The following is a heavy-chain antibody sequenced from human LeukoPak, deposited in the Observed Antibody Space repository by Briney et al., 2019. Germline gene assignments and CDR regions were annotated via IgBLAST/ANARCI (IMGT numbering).Heavy chain of an antibody. V-gene: IGHV3-66*02. Sequence: GGSLRLSCAASGFTVSSNYMSWVRQAPGKGLEWVSVIYSGGSTYYADSVKGRFTISKDNSKSTLYLQMNSLRAEDTAVYYCARIEMATSHFDYWGQGTLVTVSS. D-gene: IGHD5-24*01. J-gene: IGHJ4*02. CDR2: IYSGGST. CDR1: GFTVSSNY. CDR3: ARIEMATSHFDY.